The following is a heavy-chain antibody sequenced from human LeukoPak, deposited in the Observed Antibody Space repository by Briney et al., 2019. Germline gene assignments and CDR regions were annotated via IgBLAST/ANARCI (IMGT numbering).Heavy chain of an antibody. J-gene: IGHJ4*02. D-gene: IGHD1-26*01. CDR2: IIPIFGTA. CDR3: ARNLRGGSYSDFDY. CDR1: GGTFSSYA. Sequence: SVKVSCKASGGTFSSYAISWVRQAPGQGLEWMGGIIPIFGTANYAQKFQGRVTMTRNTSISTAYMELSSLRSEDTAVYYCARNLRGGSYSDFDYWGQGTLVTVSS. V-gene: IGHV1-69*05.